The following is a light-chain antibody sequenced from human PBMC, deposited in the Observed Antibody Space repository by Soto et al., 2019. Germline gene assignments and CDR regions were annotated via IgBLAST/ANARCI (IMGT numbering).Light chain of an antibody. CDR3: MQALHTPIT. CDR2: LGS. V-gene: IGKV2-28*01. J-gene: IGKJ5*01. Sequence: DLVMTQSPLSLPVTPGEPASISCRSSQSLLHSNGYNYLDWYLQKPGQSPQFLIYLGSNRASGVSDRFSGSGSGTDITLKISRVEAEDVGVYSCMQALHTPITFGQGTRLEIK. CDR1: QSLLHSNGYNY.